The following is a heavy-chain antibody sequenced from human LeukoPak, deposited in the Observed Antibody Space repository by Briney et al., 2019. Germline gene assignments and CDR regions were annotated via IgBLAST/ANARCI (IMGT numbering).Heavy chain of an antibody. V-gene: IGHV3-23*01. J-gene: IGHJ4*02. CDR2: ISGSGSST. CDR1: GFTFSSYA. Sequence: GGSLRLSCAASGFTFSSYAMSWVRQAPGKGLEWASVISGSGSSTYYADSVKGRFTISRDNSKNTLYLQMNSLRAEDTAVYYRAKDKTAMIKSNFDYWGQGTLVTVSS. CDR3: AKDKTAMIKSNFDY. D-gene: IGHD5-18*01.